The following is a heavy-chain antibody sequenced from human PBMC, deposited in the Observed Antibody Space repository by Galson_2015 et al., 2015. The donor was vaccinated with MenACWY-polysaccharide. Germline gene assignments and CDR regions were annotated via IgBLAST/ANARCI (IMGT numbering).Heavy chain of an antibody. D-gene: IGHD5-18*01. V-gene: IGHV5-51*01. Sequence: QSGAEVKKPGESLKISCTGSGYSFTSYWIGWVRQMPGKGLEWMGIIYPGDSDTRYSPSFQGQVTISADKSISTAYLQWSSLKASDTAMYYCAISIQLWPTGGDYFDYWGQGTLVTVSS. J-gene: IGHJ4*02. CDR2: IYPGDSDT. CDR3: AISIQLWPTGGDYFDY. CDR1: GYSFTSYW.